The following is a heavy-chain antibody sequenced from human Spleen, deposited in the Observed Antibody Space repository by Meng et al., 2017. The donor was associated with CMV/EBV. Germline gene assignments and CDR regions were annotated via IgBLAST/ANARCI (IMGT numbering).Heavy chain of an antibody. J-gene: IGHJ4*02. V-gene: IGHV4-39*01. CDR1: GGSISGSYYY. Sequence: GSLRLSCTVFGGSISGSYYYWGWIRQPPGKGLEWIATIYSSGSTYQNPSLKSRLTVSVDPSKNQFSLNLRSVTAADTAVYYCASPSTSRFYFDYWGQGALVTVSS. CDR3: ASPSTSRFYFDY. D-gene: IGHD2-2*01. CDR2: IYSSGST.